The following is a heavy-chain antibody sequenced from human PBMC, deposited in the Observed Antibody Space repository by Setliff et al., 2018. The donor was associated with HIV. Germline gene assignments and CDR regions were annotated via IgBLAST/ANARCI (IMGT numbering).Heavy chain of an antibody. CDR3: ARDYSGWYYFDC. J-gene: IGHJ4*02. CDR2: IYTSGIT. D-gene: IGHD6-19*01. CDR1: GGSISSYY. Sequence: SETLSLTCTVSGGSISSYYWSWIRLPPGKGLEWIGYIYTSGITNCNPSLKSRVTMSVDTSKNQFSLKLSSVTAADTAVYYCARDYSGWYYFDCWGQGTLVTVSS. V-gene: IGHV4-4*08.